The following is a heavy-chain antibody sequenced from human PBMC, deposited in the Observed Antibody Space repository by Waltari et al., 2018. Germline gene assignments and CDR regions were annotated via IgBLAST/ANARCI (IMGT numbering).Heavy chain of an antibody. CDR1: GGSFSGYY. V-gene: IGHV4-34*01. Sequence: QVQLQQWGAGLLKPSETLSLTCAVYGGSFSGYYWSWIRQPPGKGLEWLGEINHSGSTNYNPSLKSRVTISVDTSKNQFSLKLSSVTAADTAVYYCARGRRRYCSSTSCYKNWFDPWGQGTLVTVSS. D-gene: IGHD2-2*01. CDR2: INHSGST. J-gene: IGHJ5*02. CDR3: ARGRRRYCSSTSCYKNWFDP.